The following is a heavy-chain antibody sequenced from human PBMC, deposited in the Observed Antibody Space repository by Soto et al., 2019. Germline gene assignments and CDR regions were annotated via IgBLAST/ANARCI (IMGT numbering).Heavy chain of an antibody. V-gene: IGHV1-69*13. CDR3: ARVTAGSGQGAFDI. CDR2: IIPIFGTA. Sequence: GASVKVSCKASGGTFSSYAISWVRQAPGQGLEWMGGIIPIFGTANYAQKFQGRVTITADESTSTAYMELSSLRSEDTAVYYCARVTAGSGQGAFDIWGQGTMVTVSS. J-gene: IGHJ3*02. D-gene: IGHD6-19*01. CDR1: GGTFSSYA.